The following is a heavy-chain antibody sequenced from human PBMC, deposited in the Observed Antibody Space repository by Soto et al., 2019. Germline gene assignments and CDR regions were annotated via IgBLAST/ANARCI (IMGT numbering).Heavy chain of an antibody. Sequence: QVQLVESGGGVVQPGRSLRLSCAASGFTFSSYAMHWVRQAPDKGLEWVAVISYDGSNKYYADSVKGRFTISRDNSKNTLYLQMNSLRAEDTAVYYCARGGSGWYKDGMDVWGQGTTVTVSS. CDR1: GFTFSSYA. J-gene: IGHJ6*02. D-gene: IGHD6-19*01. V-gene: IGHV3-30-3*01. CDR2: ISYDGSNK. CDR3: ARGGSGWYKDGMDV.